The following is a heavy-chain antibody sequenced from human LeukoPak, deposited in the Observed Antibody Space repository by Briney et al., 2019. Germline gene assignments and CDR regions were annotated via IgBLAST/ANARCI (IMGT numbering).Heavy chain of an antibody. D-gene: IGHD2-8*01. J-gene: IGHJ4*02. V-gene: IGHV4-4*08. CDR3: ARSLCTNGVCYKYFDY. Sequence: PSETLSLTCTVSGGSISTYYWSWIRQPPGKGLEWIGHIYTSGSTNYNPSLKSRVTISVDTSKNQFSLKLSSVTAADTAVYYCARSLCTNGVCYKYFDYWGQGTLVTVSS. CDR1: GGSISTYY. CDR2: IYTSGST.